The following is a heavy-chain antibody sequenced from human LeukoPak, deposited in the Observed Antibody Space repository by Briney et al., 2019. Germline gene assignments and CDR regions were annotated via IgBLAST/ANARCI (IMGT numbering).Heavy chain of an antibody. J-gene: IGHJ3*02. CDR1: GGSFSGYY. V-gene: IGHV4-34*01. CDR2: INHSGST. CDR3: ARFLRGATNALEI. D-gene: IGHD1-26*01. Sequence: SETLSLTCAVYGGSFSGYYWSWIRQPPGKGLEWIGEINHSGSTNYNPSLKSRVTISVDTSKNQFSLKLSSVTAADTAVYYCARFLRGATNALEIWGQGTMVTVSS.